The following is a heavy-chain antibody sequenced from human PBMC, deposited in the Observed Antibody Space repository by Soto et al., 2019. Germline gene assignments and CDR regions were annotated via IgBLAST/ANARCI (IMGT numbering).Heavy chain of an antibody. CDR3: ARDWGGYD. CDR2: IWYDGSNK. D-gene: IGHD6-25*01. V-gene: IGHV3-33*01. CDR1: GFTFNSYA. J-gene: IGHJ4*02. Sequence: QVPLVESGGGVVQPGRSLRLSCAASGFTFNSYAMHWVRQAPGKGLEWVAVIWYDGSNKFYADSVKGRFTISRDDSKNTVYLQMSRIRVDDTALYYCARDWGGYDWDQGTLVTVSS.